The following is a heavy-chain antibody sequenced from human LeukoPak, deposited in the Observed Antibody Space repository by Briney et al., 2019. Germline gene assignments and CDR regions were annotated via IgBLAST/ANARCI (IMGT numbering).Heavy chain of an antibody. CDR1: GFTFSTFA. J-gene: IGHJ4*02. Sequence: GGSLRLSCAASGFTFSTFAMIWVRQPPGKGLEWVSAISGGGGSTYYADSVKGRFTISRDNSKNTLYLQMNSLRAEDTAVYYCAKSRGCCSSTNCYPFDSWGQGSWSPSPQ. CDR3: AKSRGCCSSTNCYPFDS. D-gene: IGHD2-2*01. CDR2: ISGGGGST. V-gene: IGHV3-23*01.